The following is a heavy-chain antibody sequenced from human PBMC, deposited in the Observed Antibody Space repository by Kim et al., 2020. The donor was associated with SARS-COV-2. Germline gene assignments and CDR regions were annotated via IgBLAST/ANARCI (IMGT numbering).Heavy chain of an antibody. Sequence: PSFQGHVTISADKSISTAYLQWSSLKASDTAMYYCARHFALPYSSSWWDYWGQGTLVTVSS. CDR3: ARHFALPYSSSWWDY. J-gene: IGHJ4*02. V-gene: IGHV5-10-1*01. D-gene: IGHD6-13*01.